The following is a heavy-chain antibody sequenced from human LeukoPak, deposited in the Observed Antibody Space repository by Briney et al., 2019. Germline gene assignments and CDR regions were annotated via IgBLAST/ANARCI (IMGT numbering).Heavy chain of an antibody. J-gene: IGHJ6*03. V-gene: IGHV3-23*01. Sequence: GGSLRLSCAASGFTFSSYGMSWVRQAPGKGLEWVSAISGSGGSTYYADSVKGRFTISRDNSKNTLYLQMNSLRAEDTAVYYCAKEYCSSTSCLYYYYMDVWGKGTTVTISS. CDR2: ISGSGGST. D-gene: IGHD2-2*01. CDR1: GFTFSSYG. CDR3: AKEYCSSTSCLYYYYMDV.